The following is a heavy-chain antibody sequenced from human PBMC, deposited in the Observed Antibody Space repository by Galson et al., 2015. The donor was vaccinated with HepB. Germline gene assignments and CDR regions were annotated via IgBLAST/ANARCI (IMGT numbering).Heavy chain of an antibody. J-gene: IGHJ5*02. Sequence: SLRLSCAASGFTFSNSAMSWVRQAPGKGLEWVSLISGGGGTTYYSDSVKGRFIISRDNSKSTMYLQMSSLRVGDTAVYYCAKGSQYLDYNWFDPWGQGTVVTVSS. CDR3: AKGSQYLDYNWFDP. CDR1: GFTFSNSA. V-gene: IGHV3-23*01. D-gene: IGHD2/OR15-2a*01. CDR2: ISGGGGTT.